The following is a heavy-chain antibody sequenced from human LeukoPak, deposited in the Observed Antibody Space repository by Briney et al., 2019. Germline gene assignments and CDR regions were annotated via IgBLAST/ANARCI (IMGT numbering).Heavy chain of an antibody. D-gene: IGHD4-23*01. Sequence: SETLSLTCTVSGGSISSYYWSWIRQPPGKGLEWIGYIYYSGSTNYNPSLKSRVTISVDTSKNQFSLKLSSVTAADTAVYYCPSVGDYGGNGDAFDIWGQGTMVTVSS. J-gene: IGHJ3*02. CDR1: GGSISSYY. V-gene: IGHV4-59*01. CDR3: PSVGDYGGNGDAFDI. CDR2: IYYSGST.